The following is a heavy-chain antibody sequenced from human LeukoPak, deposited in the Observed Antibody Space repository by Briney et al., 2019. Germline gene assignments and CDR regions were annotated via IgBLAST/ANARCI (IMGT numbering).Heavy chain of an antibody. J-gene: IGHJ4*02. V-gene: IGHV3-9*01. CDR1: GFTFSSYW. CDR3: AKDGDILTENYFDY. D-gene: IGHD3-9*01. Sequence: PGGSLRLSCAASGFTFSSYWMSWVRQAPGKGLEWVSGISWNSGSIGYADSVKGRFTISRDNAKNSLYLQMNSLRAEDTALYYCAKDGDILTENYFDYWGQGTLVTVSS. CDR2: ISWNSGSI.